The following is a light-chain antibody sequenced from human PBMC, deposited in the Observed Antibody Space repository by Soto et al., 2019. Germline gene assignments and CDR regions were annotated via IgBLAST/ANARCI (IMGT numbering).Light chain of an antibody. CDR3: LLSYSGADVV. Sequence: QAVVTQESSLTVSPGGTVTLTCGSSTGAVTSGLYPYWFQQKPGQAPRTLIYDTSNKHSWTPARFSGSLLGGKAALTLSGAQPEDEAEYYCLLSYSGADVVFGGGTQLTVL. CDR2: DTS. V-gene: IGLV7-46*01. J-gene: IGLJ2*01. CDR1: TGAVTSGLY.